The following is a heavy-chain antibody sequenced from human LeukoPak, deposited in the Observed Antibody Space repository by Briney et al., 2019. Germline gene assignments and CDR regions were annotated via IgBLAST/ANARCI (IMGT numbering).Heavy chain of an antibody. Sequence: GGSLRLSCTASGFTFGSFVMSWVRQAPGKGLEWVSAISDNGGTTYYADSVKGRFTISRDNSKNTLYLQMNSLRAEDTAVYYCASMASYYYYMDVWGKGTTVTISS. D-gene: IGHD5-24*01. CDR2: ISDNGGTT. V-gene: IGHV3-23*01. J-gene: IGHJ6*03. CDR3: ASMASYYYYMDV. CDR1: GFTFGSFV.